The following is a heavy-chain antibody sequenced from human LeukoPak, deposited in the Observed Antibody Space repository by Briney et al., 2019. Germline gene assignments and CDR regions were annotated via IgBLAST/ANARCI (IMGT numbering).Heavy chain of an antibody. V-gene: IGHV3-7*01. J-gene: IGHJ5*02. CDR2: IEPGGSEE. CDR1: TFTFSSLW. CDR3: VTGGHYAGS. Sequence: GGSLRLSCAVSTFTFSSLWMSWVRQAPGEGLEWVAKIEPGGSEENYLDSVKGRFTISRDDAKNSLYLQMNSLRAEDTSVYYCVTGGHYAGSWGQGSLVTVSS. D-gene: IGHD3-22*01.